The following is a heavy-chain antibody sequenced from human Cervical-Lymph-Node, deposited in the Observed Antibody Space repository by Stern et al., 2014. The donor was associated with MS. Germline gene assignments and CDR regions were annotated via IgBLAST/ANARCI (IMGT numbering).Heavy chain of an antibody. J-gene: IGHJ6*02. CDR1: GLTVSSNF. CDR3: ARDTGIAAGDQYYYGMDV. Sequence: EVQLVQSGGGLIPPGGSLRLSCAVSGLTVSSNFMSWVRQAPEKGLEWVSVIYTDGSTYHADSVKGRFTISRDNSKNTVYLQMNSLRAEDTAVYYCARDTGIAAGDQYYYGMDVWGQGTTVTVSS. V-gene: IGHV3-53*01. D-gene: IGHD6-13*01. CDR2: IYTDGST.